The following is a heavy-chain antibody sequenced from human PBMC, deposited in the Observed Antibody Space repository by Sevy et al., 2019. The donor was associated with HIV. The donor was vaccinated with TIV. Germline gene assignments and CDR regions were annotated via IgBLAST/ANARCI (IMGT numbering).Heavy chain of an antibody. V-gene: IGHV3-21*01. Sequence: GGSLRLSCAASGFTFSSYSMNWVRQAPGKGLEWVSSISSSSSYIYYAASVKGRFTISRDNAKNSLYLQMNSLRAEDTAVYYCAKLRLGELSSDAFDIWGQGTMVTVSS. J-gene: IGHJ3*02. CDR3: AKLRLGELSSDAFDI. CDR1: GFTFSSYS. CDR2: ISSSSSYI. D-gene: IGHD3-16*02.